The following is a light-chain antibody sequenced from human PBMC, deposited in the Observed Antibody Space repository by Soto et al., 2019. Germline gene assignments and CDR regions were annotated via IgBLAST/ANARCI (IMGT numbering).Light chain of an antibody. V-gene: IGKV3-20*01. CDR2: GAS. CDR3: HQYGSSPLPGGSPLP. CDR1: QSVSGNY. Sequence: ENVLTQSPGTLSLSPGERATLSCRASQSVSGNYLAWYQHKPGQAPRLLIYGASSRATGIADRFSGSGSGTDFTLTVSRVEPEDFAVYYCHQYGSSPLPGGSPLPFGGGTKVEIK. J-gene: IGKJ4*01.